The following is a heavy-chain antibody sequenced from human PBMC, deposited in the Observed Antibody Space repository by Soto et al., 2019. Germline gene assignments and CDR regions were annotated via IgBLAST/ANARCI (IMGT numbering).Heavy chain of an antibody. CDR3: AKDRIAVAGGASDY. CDR2: ISGSGGST. D-gene: IGHD6-19*01. Sequence: EVQLLESGGGLVQPGGSLRLSCAASGFTFSSYAMSWVRQAPGKGLEWVSAISGSGGSTYYADSVKGRFTISRDNSKNTLYRPMNSLRAEDTAVYYCAKDRIAVAGGASDYWGQGTLVTVSS. J-gene: IGHJ4*02. CDR1: GFTFSSYA. V-gene: IGHV3-23*01.